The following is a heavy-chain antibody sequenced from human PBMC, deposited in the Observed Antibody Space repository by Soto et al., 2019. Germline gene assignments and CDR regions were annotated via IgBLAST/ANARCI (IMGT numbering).Heavy chain of an antibody. CDR1: GFMFSGSA. V-gene: IGHV3-23*01. CDR3: AKGPTIFGVVITYSYYYGMDV. J-gene: IGHJ6*02. D-gene: IGHD3-3*01. CDR2: ISVSGGRT. Sequence: GGSLRLSCAASGFMFSGSATSWVRQVPGEGLEWVSSISVSGGRTYYADSVKGRFTVSRDNSKNTLYLQLNNLRAEDTALYYCAKGPTIFGVVITYSYYYGMDVWGQGTTVTVSS.